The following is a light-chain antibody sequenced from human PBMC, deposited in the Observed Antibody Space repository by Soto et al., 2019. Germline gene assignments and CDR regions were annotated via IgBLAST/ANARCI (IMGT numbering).Light chain of an antibody. Sequence: EIVLTQSPGTLSLSPGERATLSCRASQSVSSSYLAWYQQKPGQAPRLLMYGASSRATGIPDRFSGSGSGTDFTLTISRLEPEEFAVYYCQQYGRSTYTFGHGTKLEIK. CDR2: GAS. J-gene: IGKJ2*01. CDR3: QQYGRSTYT. V-gene: IGKV3-20*01. CDR1: QSVSSSY.